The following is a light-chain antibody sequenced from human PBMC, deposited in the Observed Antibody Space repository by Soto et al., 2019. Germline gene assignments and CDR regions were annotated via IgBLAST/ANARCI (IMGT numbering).Light chain of an antibody. CDR1: QSVDKW. CDR2: DAF. J-gene: IGKJ1*01. Sequence: DIQMTQSPSTLPASVGDTVTITCRASQSVDKWVAWYQQKPGKAPKLLIYDAFSLQSGVPSRFGGSGSGTEFSLTIFSLQPEDFATYYCQQYNTYWTFGQGTKVDIK. CDR3: QQYNTYWT. V-gene: IGKV1-5*01.